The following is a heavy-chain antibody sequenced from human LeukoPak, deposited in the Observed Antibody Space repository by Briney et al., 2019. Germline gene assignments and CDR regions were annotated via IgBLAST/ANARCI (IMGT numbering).Heavy chain of an antibody. D-gene: IGHD6-19*01. CDR1: GGSISSGSYY. CDR2: IYTSGST. Sequence: SETLSLTCTVSGGSISSGSYYWSWIRQPAGKGLEWIGRIYTSGSTNYNPPLKSRVTISVDTSKNQFSLKLSSVTAADTAVYYCAREFFSSGWYGKMDVWGQGTTVTVSS. V-gene: IGHV4-61*02. CDR3: AREFFSSGWYGKMDV. J-gene: IGHJ6*02.